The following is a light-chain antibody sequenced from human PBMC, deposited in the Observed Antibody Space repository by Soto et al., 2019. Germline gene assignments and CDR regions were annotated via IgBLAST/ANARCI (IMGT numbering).Light chain of an antibody. Sequence: QSVLTQPPSVSVAPGQRVTISCTGSSSNIGAGYDVHWYQQLPGTAPKLLIYGNSNRPSGVPDRFSGSKSDTSASLAITGLQAEDEADYYCQSYDSSLSGYVVFGGGTKLTVL. CDR2: GNS. V-gene: IGLV1-40*01. CDR1: SSNIGAGYD. J-gene: IGLJ2*01. CDR3: QSYDSSLSGYVV.